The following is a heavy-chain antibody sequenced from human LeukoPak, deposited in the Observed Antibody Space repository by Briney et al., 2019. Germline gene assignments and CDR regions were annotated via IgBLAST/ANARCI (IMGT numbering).Heavy chain of an antibody. CDR3: ARDGTAAGLYFDL. J-gene: IGHJ4*01. V-gene: IGHV3-74*01. Sequence: PGGSLRLSCSASGFTFSNNWMHWVRQAPGKGLVWVSRINSDGSSTSYADFVKGRFTISRDNTKSSLYLQMSSLRAEDTAVYYCARDGTAAGLYFDLWGQGTLVTVSS. D-gene: IGHD6-13*01. CDR1: GFTFSNNW. CDR2: INSDGSST.